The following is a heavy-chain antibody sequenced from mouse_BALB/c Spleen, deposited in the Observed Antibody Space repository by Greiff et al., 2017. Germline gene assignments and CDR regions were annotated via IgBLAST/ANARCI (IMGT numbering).Heavy chain of an antibody. J-gene: IGHJ4*01. Sequence: EVKLMESGGGLVQPGGSRKLSCAASGFTFSSFGMHWVRQAPEKGLEWVAYISSGSSTIYYADTVKGRFTISRDNPKNTLFLQMTSLRSEDTAMYYEDTPSYDYAMDYWGQGTSVTVSS. D-gene: IGHD2-12*01. CDR1: GFTFSSFG. CDR2: ISSGSSTI. CDR3: DTPSYDYAMDY. V-gene: IGHV5-17*02.